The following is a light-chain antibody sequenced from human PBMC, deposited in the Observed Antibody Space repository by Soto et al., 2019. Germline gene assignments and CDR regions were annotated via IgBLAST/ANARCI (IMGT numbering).Light chain of an antibody. CDR1: HSVSSSY. CDR3: HQYYGSPGIT. CDR2: GAS. Sequence: EIVLTQSPGTLSFSPGERATLSCRASHSVSSSYLAWYQQKPGQAPRLLIYGASSRATGIPDRFSGSGSGTDFTLTISRLEPEDFAVYYCHQYYGSPGITFGQGTRLEIK. J-gene: IGKJ5*01. V-gene: IGKV3-20*01.